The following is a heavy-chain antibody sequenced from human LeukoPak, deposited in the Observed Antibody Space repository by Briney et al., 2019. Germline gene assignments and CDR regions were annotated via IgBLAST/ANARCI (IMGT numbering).Heavy chain of an antibody. CDR2: INPNSGGT. CDR3: ARQMRYCSSTSCYGNWFDP. D-gene: IGHD2-2*01. J-gene: IGHJ5*02. V-gene: IGHV1-2*04. Sequence: ASVKVSCKASGYTFTGYYMHWVRQAPGQGPEWMGWINPNSGGTNYAQKFQGWVTMTRDTSISTAYMELSRLRSDDTAVYYCARQMRYCSSTSCYGNWFDPWGQGTLVTVSS. CDR1: GYTFTGYY.